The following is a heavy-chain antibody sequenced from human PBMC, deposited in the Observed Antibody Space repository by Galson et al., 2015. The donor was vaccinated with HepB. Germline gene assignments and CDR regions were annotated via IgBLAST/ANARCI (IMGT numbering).Heavy chain of an antibody. CDR3: ARDPPVVGYCGGDCYSYYFDY. D-gene: IGHD2-21*02. CDR1: GFTFSDYY. CDR2: ISSSSSYT. V-gene: IGHV3-11*06. J-gene: IGHJ4*02. Sequence: SLRLSCAASGFTFSDYYMSWIRQAPGKGLEWVSYISSSSSYTNYADSVKGRFTISRDNAKNSLYLQMNSLRAEDTAVYYCARDPPVVGYCGGDCYSYYFDYWGQGTLVTVSS.